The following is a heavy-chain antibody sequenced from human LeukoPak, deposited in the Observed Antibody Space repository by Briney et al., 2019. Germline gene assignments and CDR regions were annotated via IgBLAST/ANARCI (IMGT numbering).Heavy chain of an antibody. CDR3: ARGYSSSWYDY. V-gene: IGHV4-34*01. J-gene: IGHJ4*02. CDR2: INHSGST. Sequence: SETLSLNCAVYGGSFSGYYWSWIRQPPGKGLEWIGEINHSGSTNYNPSLKSRVTISVDTSKNQFSLKLSSVTAADTAVYYCARGYSSSWYDYWGQGTLVTVSS. D-gene: IGHD6-13*01. CDR1: GGSFSGYY.